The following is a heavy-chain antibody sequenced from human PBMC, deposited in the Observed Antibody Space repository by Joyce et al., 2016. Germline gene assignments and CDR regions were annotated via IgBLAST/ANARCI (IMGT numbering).Heavy chain of an antibody. Sequence: VQLVQSGADVKNPGASVKVSCKASGYSFNAYYIHWVRQAPGQGLEWMGSINPNSGGKKYIERLKGRVTMTRNTSINTVYMELTGLSSDDTAVYYCARSGPGSYFEYWGQGSVVTVSS. J-gene: IGHJ4*02. V-gene: IGHV1-2*02. D-gene: IGHD7-27*01. CDR2: INPNSGGK. CDR3: ARSGPGSYFEY. CDR1: GYSFNAYY.